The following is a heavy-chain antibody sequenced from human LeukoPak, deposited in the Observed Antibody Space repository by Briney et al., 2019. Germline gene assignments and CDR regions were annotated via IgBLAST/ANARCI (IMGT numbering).Heavy chain of an antibody. D-gene: IGHD5-18*01. V-gene: IGHV3-49*02. CDR3: TRGEYSYGYYFDY. J-gene: IGHJ4*02. Sequence: WIRQAPGKGLEWVGFIRSKAYGGTTEYAASVKGRFTISRDDSKSIAYLQMNSLKTEDTAVYYCTRGEYSYGYYFDYWGQGTLVTVSS. CDR2: IRSKAYGGTT.